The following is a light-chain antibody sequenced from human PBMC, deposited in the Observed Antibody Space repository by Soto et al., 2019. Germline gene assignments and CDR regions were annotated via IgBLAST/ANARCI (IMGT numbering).Light chain of an antibody. Sequence: EIVLTQSPGTLSLSPGERATLSCRASQTVSSSYLAWYQQKPGQAPRLLIYGASSRATGIPDRFSGSGSGTDFTLTISRLEPEDFAVFYCHQCDTSPVTFGGGTKVEIK. V-gene: IGKV3-20*01. CDR2: GAS. CDR3: HQCDTSPVT. CDR1: QTVSSSY. J-gene: IGKJ4*01.